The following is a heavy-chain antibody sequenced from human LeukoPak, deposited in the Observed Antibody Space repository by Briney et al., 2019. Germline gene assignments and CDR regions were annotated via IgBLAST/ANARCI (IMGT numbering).Heavy chain of an antibody. J-gene: IGHJ4*02. CDR3: ARGWGYFDY. CDR1: GGSISSSY. D-gene: IGHD7-27*01. Sequence: SETLSLTCTVSGGSISSSYWSWIRQPAGKRLEWIGRVHTTGSTNYNPSFKSRVTISVDTSKNQFSLKLSSVTAADTAVYYCARGWGYFDYWGQGTLVTLSS. CDR2: VHTTGST. V-gene: IGHV4-4*07.